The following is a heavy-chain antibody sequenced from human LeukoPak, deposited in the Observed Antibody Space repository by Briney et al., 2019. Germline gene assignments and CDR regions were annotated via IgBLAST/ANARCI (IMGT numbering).Heavy chain of an antibody. CDR2: IYSSGTT. CDR3: ARTTSSSGWYDLDY. V-gene: IGHV4-4*07. Sequence: PSETLSLTCTVSGGSISSDYWSWIRQPAGKGLEWIGRIYSSGTTNYNPSLKSRVTMSVDTSKNQFSPKLSSVTAADTAVYYCARTTSSSGWYDLDYWGQGTLVTVSS. CDR1: GGSISSDY. D-gene: IGHD6-19*01. J-gene: IGHJ4*02.